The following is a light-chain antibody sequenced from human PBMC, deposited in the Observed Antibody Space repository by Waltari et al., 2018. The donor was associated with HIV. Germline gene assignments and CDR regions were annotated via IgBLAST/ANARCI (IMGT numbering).Light chain of an antibody. CDR1: SSNPGAGYN. Sequence: QSVLTQPPSVSGAPGQRVPTPSPGTSSNPGAGYNIHWYQQLPGTAPRLLIYGNTNRPSGVPDRFSGSKSGTSASLAITGLQAEDEADYYCQSYDSSLSGWVFGGGTKLTVV. CDR3: QSYDSSLSGWV. V-gene: IGLV1-40*01. CDR2: GNT. J-gene: IGLJ3*02.